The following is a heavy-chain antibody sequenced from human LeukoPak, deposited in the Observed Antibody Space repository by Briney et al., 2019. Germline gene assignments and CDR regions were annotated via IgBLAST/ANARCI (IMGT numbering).Heavy chain of an antibody. J-gene: IGHJ4*02. V-gene: IGHV5-51*01. D-gene: IGHD1-26*01. CDR1: GYSFTSYR. CDR3: ARRRDLYSGSYYPFDY. CDR2: IYPGDSDA. Sequence: GESLKISCKGSGYSFTSYRIGWVRQMPGEGLKWMGIIYPGDSDARYSPSFQGQVTISADKSISTAYLQWSSLKASDTAMYYCARRRDLYSGSYYPFDYWGQGTLVTVSS.